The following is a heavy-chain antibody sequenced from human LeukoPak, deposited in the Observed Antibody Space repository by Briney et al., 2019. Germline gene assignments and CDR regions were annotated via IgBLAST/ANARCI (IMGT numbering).Heavy chain of an antibody. Sequence: MASETLSLTCTVSGGSISSDAYYWSWIRQPPGKGLEWIGYIYHSGSTYYNPSLKSRVTISVDRSKNQFSLKLSSVTAADTAVYYCARGGQLINYYYYYYMDVWGKGTTVTVSS. J-gene: IGHJ6*03. V-gene: IGHV4-30-2*01. D-gene: IGHD6-6*01. CDR2: IYHSGST. CDR1: GGSISSDAYY. CDR3: ARGGQLINYYYYYYMDV.